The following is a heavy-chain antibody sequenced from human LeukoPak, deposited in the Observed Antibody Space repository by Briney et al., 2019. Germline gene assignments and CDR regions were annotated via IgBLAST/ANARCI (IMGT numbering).Heavy chain of an antibody. CDR2: INAGNGNT. Sequence: GASVKVSCKASGYTFTSYVMHWVRQAPGQSLEWMGWINAGNGNTKYSQEFQGRVTITRDTSASTAYMELSSLRSEDMAVYYCARYDSSGQFDYWGQGTLVTVSS. CDR3: ARYDSSGQFDY. V-gene: IGHV1-3*03. CDR1: GYTFTSYV. D-gene: IGHD3-22*01. J-gene: IGHJ4*02.